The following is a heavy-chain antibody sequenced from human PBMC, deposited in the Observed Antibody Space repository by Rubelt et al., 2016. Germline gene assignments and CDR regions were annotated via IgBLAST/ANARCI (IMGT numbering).Heavy chain of an antibody. CDR1: GYTFTNYG. Sequence: QVQLVQSGAEVKKPGASVTVSCKASGYTFTNYGISWVRQAPGRGLEWMGWISAYNDNTNYAKKFQGRVTITRDMSLRTAYIELSSLRSEDSAVYYWARSASIAGDWGQGTLVTVSS. D-gene: IGHD6-6*01. CDR3: ARSASIAGD. J-gene: IGHJ4*02. CDR2: ISAYNDNT. V-gene: IGHV1-18*01.